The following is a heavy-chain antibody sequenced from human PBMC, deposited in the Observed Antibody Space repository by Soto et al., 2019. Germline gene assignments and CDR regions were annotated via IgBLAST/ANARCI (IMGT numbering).Heavy chain of an antibody. CDR3: ATLWFGEGNY. CDR2: ICYSGST. Sequence: SETLSLTCTVSGASISSYYWSWIRQPPGKGLEWIGYICYSGSTNYNPSLKSRVTISVDTSKNQFSLKLSSVTAADTAVYYCATLWFGEGNYWGQGTLVTVSS. D-gene: IGHD3-10*01. J-gene: IGHJ4*02. CDR1: GASISSYY. V-gene: IGHV4-59*08.